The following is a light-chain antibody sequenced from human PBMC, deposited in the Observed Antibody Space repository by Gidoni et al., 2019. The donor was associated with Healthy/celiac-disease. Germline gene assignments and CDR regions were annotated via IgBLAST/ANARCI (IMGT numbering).Light chain of an antibody. V-gene: IGKV1-39*01. Sequence: DIQMTQSPSSLSASVGDRVTITCRASQSISSYLNWYQQKPGKAPKLLIYAASSLQSGVPSRFSGSGSGTDFNLTISSLQPEDVATYYCQQSYSTPRTFGQGTKVEIK. CDR2: AAS. J-gene: IGKJ1*01. CDR3: QQSYSTPRT. CDR1: QSISSY.